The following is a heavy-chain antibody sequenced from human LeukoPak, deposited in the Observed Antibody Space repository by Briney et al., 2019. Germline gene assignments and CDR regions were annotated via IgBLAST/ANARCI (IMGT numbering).Heavy chain of an antibody. V-gene: IGHV1-69*13. Sequence: ASVKVSCKASGGTFSSYGISWVRQAPGQGLEWMGGIIPMFGTANYAQKFQGRVTITADESTSTAYMELSSLRSEDTAVYYCARDRVVQNWFDPWDQGTLVTVSS. CDR1: GGTFSSYG. CDR2: IIPMFGTA. CDR3: ARDRVVQNWFDP. D-gene: IGHD3-10*01. J-gene: IGHJ5*02.